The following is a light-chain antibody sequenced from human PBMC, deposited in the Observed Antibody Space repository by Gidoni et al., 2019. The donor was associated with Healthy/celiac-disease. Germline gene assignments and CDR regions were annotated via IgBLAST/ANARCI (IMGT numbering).Light chain of an antibody. CDR2: GAS. CDR1: QSVSSN. V-gene: IGKV3-15*01. Sequence: DIVMTQSPATLSVSPGERATLSCRASQSVSSNLAWYQQKPGQAPRRLIYGASTRATGIPARFSGSGSGTEFTLTISSLQSEDFAVYYCQQYNNWPPLTFGGATKVEIK. CDR3: QQYNNWPPLT. J-gene: IGKJ4*01.